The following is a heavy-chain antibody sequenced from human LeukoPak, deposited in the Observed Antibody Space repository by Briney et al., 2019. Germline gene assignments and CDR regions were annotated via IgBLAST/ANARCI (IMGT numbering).Heavy chain of an antibody. Sequence: ASVKVSCKAAGYTFTSYDINWVRQAAGQGLEWMGGMNPNSGNTGYAQKFQGRVTMTRDTSISTAYMELSSLRSEDTAVYYCATRYHYDSSGYSALVDYWGQGTLVTVSS. V-gene: IGHV1-8*01. CDR2: MNPNSGNT. D-gene: IGHD3-22*01. J-gene: IGHJ4*02. CDR1: GYTFTSYD. CDR3: ATRYHYDSSGYSALVDY.